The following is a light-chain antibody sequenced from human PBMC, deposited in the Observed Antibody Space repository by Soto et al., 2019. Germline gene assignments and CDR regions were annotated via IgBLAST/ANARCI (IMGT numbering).Light chain of an antibody. CDR1: SSNIGAGYD. V-gene: IGLV1-40*01. J-gene: IGLJ1*01. CDR2: GNS. Sequence: QAVVTQPPSVSEAPGQRVTISCTGSSSNIGAGYDVHWYQQLPGTAPKLLIYGNSNRPSGVPDRFSGSKSVTSASLAITGIQAHDEGNYNCQTYDSSLSGYVFGTGTKVTVL. CDR3: QTYDSSLSGYV.